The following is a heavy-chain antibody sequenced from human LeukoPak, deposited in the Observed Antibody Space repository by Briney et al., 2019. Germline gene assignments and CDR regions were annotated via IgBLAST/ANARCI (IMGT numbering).Heavy chain of an antibody. D-gene: IGHD2-21*02. CDR1: GDSVDSADYY. CDR3: ARDPRLDAFDI. CDR2: IRYFGNT. Sequence: PSETLSLTCTVSGDSVDSADYYWSWIRQPPGKGLEWIGFIRYFGNTYYNPSLKSRVTISVDTSKNQFSLKLTSVTAADTAVYYCARDPRLDAFDIWGQGTMVSVSS. J-gene: IGHJ3*02. V-gene: IGHV4-61*08.